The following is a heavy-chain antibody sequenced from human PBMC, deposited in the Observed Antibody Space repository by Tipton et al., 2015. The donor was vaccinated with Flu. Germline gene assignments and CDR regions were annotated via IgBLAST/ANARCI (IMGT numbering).Heavy chain of an antibody. Sequence: GLVKPSQTLSLTCVISGDTVSSNRASWNWIRQSPSRGLEWLGRTYYRSKWYNEYAVSERSRITINPDTSKNQFSLQLNSVTPEDTAVYFCARSAAAGSDFDYWGQGTLVTVSS. CDR3: ARSAAAGSDFDY. CDR1: GDTVSSNRAS. CDR2: TYYRSKWYN. J-gene: IGHJ4*02. V-gene: IGHV6-1*01. D-gene: IGHD6-13*01.